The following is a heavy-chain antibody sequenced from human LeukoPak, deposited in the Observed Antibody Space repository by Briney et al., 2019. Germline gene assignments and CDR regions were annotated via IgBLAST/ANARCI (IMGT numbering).Heavy chain of an antibody. J-gene: IGHJ4*02. CDR3: ARGPEVLLWFGELRGYFDY. CDR2: INPNSGGT. V-gene: IGHV1-2*02. D-gene: IGHD3-10*01. Sequence: ASVKVSCKASGYTFTGYYMHWVRQAPGQGLEWMGWINPNSGGTNYAQKFQGRVTMTRDTSISTAYMELSRLRCDDTAVYYCARGPEVLLWFGELRGYFDYWGQGTLVTVSS. CDR1: GYTFTGYY.